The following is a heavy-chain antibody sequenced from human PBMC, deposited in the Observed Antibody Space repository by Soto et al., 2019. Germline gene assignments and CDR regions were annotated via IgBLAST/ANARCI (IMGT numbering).Heavy chain of an antibody. Sequence: GESLKISCKGSGYSFTSYWIGWVRQMPGKGLEWMGIIYPGDSDTRYSPSFQGQVTISADKSISTAYLQWSSLKASDTAMYYCARSAVVPAAIPGGYYYYGMDVWGQGTLVTVSS. J-gene: IGHJ6*02. CDR2: IYPGDSDT. CDR3: ARSAVVPAAIPGGYYYYGMDV. V-gene: IGHV5-51*01. D-gene: IGHD2-2*02. CDR1: GYSFTSYW.